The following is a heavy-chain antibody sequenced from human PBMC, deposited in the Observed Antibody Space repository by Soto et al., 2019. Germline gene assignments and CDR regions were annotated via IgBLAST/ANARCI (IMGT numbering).Heavy chain of an antibody. CDR3: AREYIDGYYFDY. D-gene: IGHD1-20*01. J-gene: IGHJ4*02. CDR1: GGTFSSYT. V-gene: IGHV1-69*04. CDR2: IIPILGIA. Sequence: SVKVSCKASGGTFSSYTISWVRQAPGQGLEWMGRIIPILGIANYAQKFQGRVAITADKSTSTAYMELSSLRSEDTAVYYCAREYIDGYYFDYWGQGTLVTVSS.